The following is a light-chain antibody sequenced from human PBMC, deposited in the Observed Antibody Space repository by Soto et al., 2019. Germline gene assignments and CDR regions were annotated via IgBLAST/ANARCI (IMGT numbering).Light chain of an antibody. J-gene: IGLJ2*01. Sequence: QSALTQPASVSGSPGQSITISCTRTSSDVGAFIYVSWYQQHPGKAPKLMIYEVSNRPSGASNRFSGSKSGNTASLTISGLQAEDEADYYCSSFRVFGGGTKLTVL. CDR1: SSDVGAFIY. V-gene: IGLV2-14*01. CDR3: SSFRV. CDR2: EVS.